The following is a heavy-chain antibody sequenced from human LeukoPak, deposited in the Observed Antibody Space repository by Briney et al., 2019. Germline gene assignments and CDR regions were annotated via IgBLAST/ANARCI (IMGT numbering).Heavy chain of an antibody. V-gene: IGHV4-39*01. CDR3: ARVPPDYYDTSGHHYVDY. Sequence: SETLSLTCTVSGGSISSSSYYWGWIRQPPGKGLEWIGSIYYSGSTYYNPSLRSRVTISVDTSKNQFSLKLSSVTAADTAVYYCARVPPDYYDTSGHHYVDYWGQGTLVTVSS. J-gene: IGHJ4*02. D-gene: IGHD3-22*01. CDR2: IYYSGST. CDR1: GGSISSSSYY.